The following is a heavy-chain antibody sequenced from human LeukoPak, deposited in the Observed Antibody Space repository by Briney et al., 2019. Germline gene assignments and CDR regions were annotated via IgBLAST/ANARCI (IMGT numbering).Heavy chain of an antibody. V-gene: IGHV3-66*01. D-gene: IGHD5-18*01. CDR1: GFTVSSNY. CDR2: IYSGGST. J-gene: IGHJ6*03. Sequence: GGSLRLSCAASGFTVSSNYMSWVRQAPGKGLEWVSVIYSGGSTYYADSVKGRFTISRDNSKNTLYLQMNSLRAEDTAVYYCARTTEGGYTYDYFYYYYMDVWGKGTTVTISS. CDR3: ARTTEGGYTYDYFYYYYMDV.